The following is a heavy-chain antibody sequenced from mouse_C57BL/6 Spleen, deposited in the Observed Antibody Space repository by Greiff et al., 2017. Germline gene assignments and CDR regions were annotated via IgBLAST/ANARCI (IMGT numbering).Heavy chain of an antibody. J-gene: IGHJ4*01. Sequence: EVKLMESGGGLVQPKGSLKLSCAASGFSFNTYAMNWVRQAPGQGLEWVARIRSKSNNYATYYADSVKDRFTISRDDSKSMLYLQKNNLKTEDTAMYYCVRHWEHMSNLGCYAMDYWGQGTSLTVSS. D-gene: IGHD2-5*01. CDR3: VRHWEHMSNLGCYAMDY. V-gene: IGHV10-1*01. CDR1: GFSFNTYA. CDR2: IRSKSNNYAT.